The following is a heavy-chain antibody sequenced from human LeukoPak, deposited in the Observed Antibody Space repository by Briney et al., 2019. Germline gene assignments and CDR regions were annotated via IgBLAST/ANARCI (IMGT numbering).Heavy chain of an antibody. CDR2: ISWDGGST. CDR3: AKEGRGPSRDTKNQYFQH. CDR1: GFTFSTYA. D-gene: IGHD3-10*01. Sequence: GGSLRLSCAASGFTFSTYAMSWVRQAPGKGLEWVSLISWDGGSTYYADSVKGRFTISRDNSKNSLYLQMNSLRAEDTALYYCAKEGRGPSRDTKNQYFQHWGQGTLVTVSS. J-gene: IGHJ1*01. V-gene: IGHV3-43D*03.